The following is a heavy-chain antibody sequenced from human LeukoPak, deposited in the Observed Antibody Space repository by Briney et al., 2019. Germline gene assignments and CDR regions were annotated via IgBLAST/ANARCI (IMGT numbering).Heavy chain of an antibody. CDR1: GFTFSSYA. V-gene: IGHV3-30*04. J-gene: IGHJ4*02. D-gene: IGHD3-10*01. CDR3: ISSISGGSGQLGY. CDR2: ISYDGSNK. Sequence: GGSLRLSCAASGFTFSSYAMHWVRQAPGKGLEWVAVISYDGSNKYYADSVKGRFTISRDNSKNTLYMQMNSLKTEDTAVYYCISSISGGSGQLGYWGQGTLVTVSS.